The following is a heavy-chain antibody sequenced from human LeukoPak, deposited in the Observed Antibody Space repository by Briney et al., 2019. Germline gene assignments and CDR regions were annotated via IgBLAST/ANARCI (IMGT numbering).Heavy chain of an antibody. J-gene: IGHJ4*02. CDR2: IYYSGST. Sequence: PSETLSLTCTVSGGSINSNSYYWGWIRQPPGKGLEYIGSIYYSGSTYYNPSLKSRVTISVDTSKNQFSLKLRSVTAADTAVYYCARADRLGAALLASFDYWGQGTLVTVSS. V-gene: IGHV4-39*01. CDR3: ARADRLGAALLASFDY. CDR1: GGSINSNSYY. D-gene: IGHD3-16*01.